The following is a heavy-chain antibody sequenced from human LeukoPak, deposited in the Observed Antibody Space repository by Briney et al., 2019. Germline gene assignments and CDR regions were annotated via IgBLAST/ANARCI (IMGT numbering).Heavy chain of an antibody. CDR3: ARDRAWTGTAFDY. V-gene: IGHV1-2*02. Sequence: GASVKVSCKASGYTYTGYYMHWVRQAPGQGLEWMGWINPNSGGTNYAQKFQGRVTMTRDTSISTAYMELSRLRSDDTAVYYCARDRAWTGTAFDYWGQGTLVTVSS. CDR2: INPNSGGT. CDR1: GYTYTGYY. J-gene: IGHJ4*02. D-gene: IGHD3/OR15-3a*01.